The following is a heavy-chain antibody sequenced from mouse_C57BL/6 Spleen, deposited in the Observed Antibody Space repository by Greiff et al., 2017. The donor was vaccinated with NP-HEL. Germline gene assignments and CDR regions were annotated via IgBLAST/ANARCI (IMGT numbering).Heavy chain of an antibody. Sequence: VQVVESGAELARPGASVKLSCKASGYTFTSYGISWVKQRTGQGLEWIGEIYPRSGNTYYNEKLKGKATLTADQYSSTAYMDLRSLTSDNSAVYFCAREGITTVVRKDYFDYWGQGTTLTVSS. V-gene: IGHV1-81*01. CDR3: AREGITTVVRKDYFDY. D-gene: IGHD1-1*01. J-gene: IGHJ2*01. CDR1: GYTFTSYG. CDR2: IYPRSGNT.